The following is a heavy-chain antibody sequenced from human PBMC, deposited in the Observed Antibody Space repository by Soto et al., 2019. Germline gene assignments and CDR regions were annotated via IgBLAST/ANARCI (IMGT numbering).Heavy chain of an antibody. D-gene: IGHD1-1*01. J-gene: IGHJ6*02. Sequence: WGPLRLSCAASGFTFSSYWMHWVRQAPGKGLVWVSRMNSDGSTTNYADSVKGRFTISRDNARKTLYLKMNSLRAEDTAVYYCVRDGYPAWVYGVDVWGQGTTVPVSS. V-gene: IGHV3-74*01. CDR3: VRDGYPAWVYGVDV. CDR2: MNSDGSTT. CDR1: GFTFSSYW.